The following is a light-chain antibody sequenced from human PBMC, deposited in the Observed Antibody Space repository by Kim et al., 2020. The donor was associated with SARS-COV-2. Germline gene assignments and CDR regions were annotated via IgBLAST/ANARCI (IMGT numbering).Light chain of an antibody. J-gene: IGLJ2*01. CDR3: CSYAGSYTGVV. V-gene: IGLV2-11*01. CDR2: DVS. Sequence: QSALTQPRPVSGSPGQSVTISCTGSSSDVGGYNYVSWYQQHPGKAPKLMIYDVSKRPSGVPDRFSGSKSGNTASLTISGLQAEDEADYYCCSYAGSYTGVVFGGGTQLTVL. CDR1: SSDVGGYNY.